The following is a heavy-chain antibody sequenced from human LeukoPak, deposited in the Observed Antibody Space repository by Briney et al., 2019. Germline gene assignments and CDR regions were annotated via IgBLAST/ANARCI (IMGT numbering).Heavy chain of an antibody. Sequence: GGSLRLSCAASGFTLNSYSMNWVRQAPGKGLEWVSAIASGSDYIYYADSVKGRFTISRDNAKNSLYLQMNSLRVEDTAVYFCARVFVGENFDYWGQGTLVTVSS. J-gene: IGHJ4*02. D-gene: IGHD3-10*02. V-gene: IGHV3-21*01. CDR3: ARVFVGENFDY. CDR2: IASGSDYI. CDR1: GFTLNSYS.